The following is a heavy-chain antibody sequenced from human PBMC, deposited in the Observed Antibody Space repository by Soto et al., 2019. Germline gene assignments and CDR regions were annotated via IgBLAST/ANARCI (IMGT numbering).Heavy chain of an antibody. CDR2: IDPSDSYT. Sequence: EVQLVQSGAEVKKPGESLRISCKGSGYSFTSYWISWVRQMPGKGLEWMGRIDPSDSYTNYSPSFQGHVTISADKSISTAYLQWSSLKASDTAMYYCARVQAAAGKFGYYYYGMDVWGQGTTVTVSS. D-gene: IGHD6-13*01. CDR3: ARVQAAAGKFGYYYYGMDV. J-gene: IGHJ6*02. V-gene: IGHV5-10-1*01. CDR1: GYSFTSYW.